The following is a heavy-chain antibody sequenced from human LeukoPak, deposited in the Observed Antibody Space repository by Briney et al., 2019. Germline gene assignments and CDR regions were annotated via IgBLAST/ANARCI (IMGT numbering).Heavy chain of an antibody. CDR2: ISSSSTTV. J-gene: IGHJ4*02. D-gene: IGHD4-17*01. CDR1: GFTFRTYS. Sequence: PGGSLRLSCAASGFTFRTYSMNWVRQAPGKGLEWLSYISSSSTTVYYADSVKGRFTVSRDNAKNSLFLQMNSLRAEDTAVYYCARVGVYGDPPDHWGQGTLVTVSS. V-gene: IGHV3-48*04. CDR3: ARVGVYGDPPDH.